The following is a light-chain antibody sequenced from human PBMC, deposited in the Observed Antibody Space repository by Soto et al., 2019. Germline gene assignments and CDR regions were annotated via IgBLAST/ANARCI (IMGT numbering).Light chain of an antibody. J-gene: IGKJ1*01. Sequence: DIKMTHSPSPPSASVRDRVTITCRASQYIGHYLGWYQQKPGKSPKRLIYAVSNLQSGVPSRFSGSASGTDFTLTIYSLQPEDFATYFCLQHYDYSWTFGQGTKVDI. V-gene: IGKV1-17*01. CDR1: QYIGHY. CDR2: AVS. CDR3: LQHYDYSWT.